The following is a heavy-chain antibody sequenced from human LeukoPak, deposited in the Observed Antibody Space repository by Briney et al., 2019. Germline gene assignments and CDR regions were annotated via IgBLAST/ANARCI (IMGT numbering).Heavy chain of an antibody. Sequence: GGSLRLSCAASGFTFSSFSINWVRQAPGKGLEWVSYISPSGGTIYYADSVKGRFTISRDNANNSLYLQMNSLRDEDTAVHYCARGQQQLIPLDYWGQGTLVTVSS. J-gene: IGHJ4*02. CDR1: GFTFSSFS. V-gene: IGHV3-48*02. CDR2: ISPSGGTI. D-gene: IGHD6-13*01. CDR3: ARGQQQLIPLDY.